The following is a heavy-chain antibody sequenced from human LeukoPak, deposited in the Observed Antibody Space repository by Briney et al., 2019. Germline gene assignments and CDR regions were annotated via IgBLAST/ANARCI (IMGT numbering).Heavy chain of an antibody. CDR1: GGSISSGGYY. J-gene: IGHJ4*02. D-gene: IGHD3-10*01. V-gene: IGHV4-30-2*05. CDR3: ARGPITMVRGVIIAFDY. CDR2: IYHSGST. Sequence: PSQTLSLTCTVSGGSISSGGYYWSWIRQPPGKGLEWIGYIYHSGSTNYNPSLKSRVTISVDTSKNQFSLKVNSVTAADTAVYYCARGPITMVRGVIIAFDYWGQGTLVTVSS.